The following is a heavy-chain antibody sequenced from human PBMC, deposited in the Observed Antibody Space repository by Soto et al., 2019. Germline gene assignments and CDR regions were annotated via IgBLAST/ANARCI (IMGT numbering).Heavy chain of an antibody. D-gene: IGHD6-6*01. CDR1: GYTFTGYY. Sequence: ASVKVSCKASGYTFTGYYMHWVRQAPGQGLEWMGGINPNSGGTNYAQKFQGWVTMTRDTSISTAYMELSRLRSDDTAVYYCARGKYSSSSVNWFDPWGQGTLVTVSS. V-gene: IGHV1-2*04. J-gene: IGHJ5*02. CDR3: ARGKYSSSSVNWFDP. CDR2: INPNSGGT.